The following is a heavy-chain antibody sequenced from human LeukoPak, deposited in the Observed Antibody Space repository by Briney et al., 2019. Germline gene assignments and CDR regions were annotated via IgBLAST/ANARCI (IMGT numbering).Heavy chain of an antibody. J-gene: IGHJ4*02. D-gene: IGHD2-8*01. V-gene: IGHV3-21*01. CDR1: GFTFSSYS. CDR3: ARTAAAGVWYYFDY. Sequence: PGGSLRLSCAASGFTFSSYSMNWVRQAPGKGLEWVSSISGSSSYIYYADSVKGRFTISRDNAKNSLYLQMNSLRAEDTAVYYCARTAAAGVWYYFDYWGQGTLVTVSS. CDR2: ISGSSSYI.